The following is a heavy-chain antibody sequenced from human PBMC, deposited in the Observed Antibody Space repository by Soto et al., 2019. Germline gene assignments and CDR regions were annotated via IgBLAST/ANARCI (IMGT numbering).Heavy chain of an antibody. CDR2: IISSGGTT. J-gene: IGHJ3*01. CDR3: AKVQLVSYHAFAL. D-gene: IGHD1-1*01. CDR1: GFTFSRYA. V-gene: IGHV3-23*01. Sequence: EEQLLESGGGLEQPGGSLRLSCAASGFTFSRYAMSWVRQAPGKGLEWVLTIISSGGTTYYAATTRGRFTMSIDNSKNTLYLQMNSLRAGDTTVYYCAKVQLVSYHAFALWGQGTMVTVSS.